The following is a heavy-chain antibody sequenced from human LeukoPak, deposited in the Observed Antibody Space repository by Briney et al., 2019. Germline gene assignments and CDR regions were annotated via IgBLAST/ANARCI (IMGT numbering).Heavy chain of an antibody. D-gene: IGHD6-19*01. V-gene: IGHV4-39*07. J-gene: IGHJ4*02. CDR2: IYYSGST. CDR3: ARDGVSGSSGWYEAYYFDY. Sequence: SETLSLTCTVSGGSISSYYWGWIRQPPGKGLEWIGSIYYSGSTYYNPSLKSRVTISVDTSKNQFSLKLSSVTAADTAVYYCARDGVSGSSGWYEAYYFDYWGQGTLVTVSS. CDR1: GGSISSYY.